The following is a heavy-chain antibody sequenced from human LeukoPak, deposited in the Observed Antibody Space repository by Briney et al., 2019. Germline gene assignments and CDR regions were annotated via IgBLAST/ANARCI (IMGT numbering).Heavy chain of an antibody. Sequence: GGSLRLSCAAFGFTFSDYYMGWIRQPPGKGLEWVANINPAGDKGTHVDSVKGRFTVSRDNAKNSLYLQMNSLGAEDTAMYYCAGWGGSSNYWGQGIVVTVSS. CDR3: AGWGGSSNY. D-gene: IGHD3-10*01. J-gene: IGHJ4*02. CDR1: GFTFSDYY. V-gene: IGHV3-7*03. CDR2: INPAGDKG.